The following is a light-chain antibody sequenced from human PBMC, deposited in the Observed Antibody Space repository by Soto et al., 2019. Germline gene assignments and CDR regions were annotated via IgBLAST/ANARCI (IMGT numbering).Light chain of an antibody. Sequence: EIVMTQSPATLSVSPGERATLSCRASQSVSSNLAWYQKKPGQAPRLLIYGASTRATSIPARFSGSASGTEFTITISSLQSEDFAVYYCQQDNNWPRTFGQGTKVEIK. J-gene: IGKJ1*01. CDR1: QSVSSN. V-gene: IGKV3-15*01. CDR3: QQDNNWPRT. CDR2: GAS.